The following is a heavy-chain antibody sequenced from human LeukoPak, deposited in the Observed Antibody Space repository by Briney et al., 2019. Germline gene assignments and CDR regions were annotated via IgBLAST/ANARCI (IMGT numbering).Heavy chain of an antibody. CDR3: AKVTGPRRYYSDSRGYRPYYFDY. CDR2: IKQDGSEK. CDR1: GFTFSNYW. Sequence: PGGSLRLSCAASGFTFSNYWMNWVRQAPGKGLEWVANIKQDGSEKYYVDSVKGRFTVSRDNTKNSLYLQMNSLRAEDTAVYYCAKVTGPRRYYSDSRGYRPYYFDYWGQGTLVTVSS. J-gene: IGHJ4*02. V-gene: IGHV3-7*03. D-gene: IGHD3-22*01.